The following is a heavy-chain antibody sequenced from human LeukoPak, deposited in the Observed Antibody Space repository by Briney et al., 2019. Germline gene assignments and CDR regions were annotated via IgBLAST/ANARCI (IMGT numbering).Heavy chain of an antibody. Sequence: GGSLRLSCAASGFTFSSYAMSWVRQAPGKGLEWVSAISGSGGSTYYADSVKGRFTISRDNAKNSLSLQVNSLRAEDTAVYYCARSRSGYYEDYWGQGTLVTVSS. D-gene: IGHD3-22*01. CDR1: GFTFSSYA. CDR3: ARSRSGYYEDY. J-gene: IGHJ4*02. CDR2: ISGSGGST. V-gene: IGHV3-23*01.